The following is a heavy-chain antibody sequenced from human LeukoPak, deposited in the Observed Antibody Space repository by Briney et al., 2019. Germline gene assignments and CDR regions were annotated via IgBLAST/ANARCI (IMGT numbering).Heavy chain of an antibody. Sequence: RASVKVSCKASGYTFTSYGISWVRQAPGQGLEWMGWISAYNGNTNYAQKLLGRVTMTTDTSTSTAYMELRSLRSDDTAVYYCARLGPTRPMIVVAPDYWGQGTLVTVSS. V-gene: IGHV1-18*01. CDR1: GYTFTSYG. D-gene: IGHD3-22*01. J-gene: IGHJ4*02. CDR2: ISAYNGNT. CDR3: ARLGPTRPMIVVAPDY.